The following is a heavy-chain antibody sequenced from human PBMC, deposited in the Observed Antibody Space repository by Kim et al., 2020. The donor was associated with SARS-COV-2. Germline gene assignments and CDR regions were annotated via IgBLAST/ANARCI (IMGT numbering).Heavy chain of an antibody. J-gene: IGHJ3*02. CDR2: ISYDGSNK. CDR3: AKDLLESAHAFDI. CDR1: GFTFSSYG. Sequence: GGSLRLSCAASGFTFSSYGMHWVRQAPGKGLEWVAVISYDGSNKYYADSVKGRFTISRDNSKNTLYLQMNSLRAEDTAVYYCAKDLLESAHAFDIWGQGTMVTVSS. V-gene: IGHV3-30*18.